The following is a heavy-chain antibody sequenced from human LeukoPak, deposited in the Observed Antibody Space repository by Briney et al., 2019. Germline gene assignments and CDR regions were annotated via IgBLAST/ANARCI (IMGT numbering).Heavy chain of an antibody. CDR3: VSGSPSYYYGMDV. Sequence: GGSLRLSCAASGFIFSSSAIHWVRQAPGKGLEWVALISYDGSNKYYADSVKGRCTISRDNSKNTLFLQMNSLRAEDTAVYYCVSGSPSYYYGMDVWGLGTTITVSS. V-gene: IGHV3-30-3*01. J-gene: IGHJ6*02. CDR2: ISYDGSNK. CDR1: GFIFSSSA.